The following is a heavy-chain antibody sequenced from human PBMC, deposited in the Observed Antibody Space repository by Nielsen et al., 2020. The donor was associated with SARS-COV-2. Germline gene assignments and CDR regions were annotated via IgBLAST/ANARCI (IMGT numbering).Heavy chain of an antibody. CDR1: GFTFSSYW. CDR3: ARDLPTVVTGGLYYYYGMDV. Sequence: GESLKISCAASGFTFSSYWIHWVRQAPGKGLVWVSRINSDGSSTSYADSVKGRFTISRDNAKNTLYLQMNSLRAEDTAVYYCARDLPTVVTGGLYYYYGMDVWGQGTTVTVSS. CDR2: INSDGSST. J-gene: IGHJ6*02. D-gene: IGHD4-23*01. V-gene: IGHV3-74*01.